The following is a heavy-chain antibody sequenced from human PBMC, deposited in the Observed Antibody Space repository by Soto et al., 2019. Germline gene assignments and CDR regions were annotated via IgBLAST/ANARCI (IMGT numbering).Heavy chain of an antibody. CDR3: AKESGYSYGGLSGY. V-gene: IGHV3-23*01. CDR1: GFTFSRYA. J-gene: IGHJ4*02. CDR2: ISGSGGST. Sequence: PGGSLILSCAASGFTFSRYAMSGVRQAPGKGLEWVSAISGSGGSTYYADSVKGRFTISRDNSKNTLYLQMNSLRAEDTAVYYCAKESGYSYGGLSGYWGQGTLVTVSS. D-gene: IGHD5-18*01.